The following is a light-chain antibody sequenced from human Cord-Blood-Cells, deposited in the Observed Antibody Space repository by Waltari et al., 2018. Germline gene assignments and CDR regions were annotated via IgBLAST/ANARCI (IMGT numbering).Light chain of an antibody. CDR2: AAS. J-gene: IGKJ4*01. CDR3: QQLNSYPPV. V-gene: IGKV1-9*01. CDR1: QGISSY. Sequence: DIQLTQSPSFLSASVGDRVTITCRASQGISSYLAWYQQKPGKAPKLLFYAASTLQSGVPSRFSGSGSGTEFTLTISSLQPEDFATYYCQQLNSYPPVFGGGTKVEIK.